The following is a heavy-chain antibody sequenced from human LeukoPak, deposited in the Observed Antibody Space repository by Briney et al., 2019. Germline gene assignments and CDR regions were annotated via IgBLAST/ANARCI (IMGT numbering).Heavy chain of an antibody. D-gene: IGHD1-14*01. CDR1: GFTFSSYG. V-gene: IGHV3-23*01. Sequence: GGSLRLSCAASGFTFSSYGMSWVRQAPGKGLEWVSGISNSGDITHYADSVKGRFTISRDNSKNTLYLQMSSLRVDDTAVYYCAKDGPPGDYWGQGTLVTVSS. CDR2: ISNSGDIT. J-gene: IGHJ4*02. CDR3: AKDGPPGDY.